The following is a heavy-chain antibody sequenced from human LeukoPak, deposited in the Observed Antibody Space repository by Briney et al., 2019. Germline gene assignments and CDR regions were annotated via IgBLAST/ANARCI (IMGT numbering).Heavy chain of an antibody. Sequence: GGSLRHSCAASGFSPSTYAMHWGRQAPDTGLEWVALIWHDASQTFYTDSVKGRFTISRDNSKNTVYLQMNSLGGEDTAVYYCAREIFGSGSYPDYWGQGTLVTVSS. V-gene: IGHV3-33*01. J-gene: IGHJ4*02. D-gene: IGHD3-10*01. CDR1: GFSPSTYA. CDR3: AREIFGSGSYPDY. CDR2: IWHDASQT.